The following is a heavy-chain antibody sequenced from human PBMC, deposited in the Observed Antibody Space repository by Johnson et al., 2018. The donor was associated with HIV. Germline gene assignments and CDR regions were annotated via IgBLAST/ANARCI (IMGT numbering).Heavy chain of an antibody. CDR1: GFTFSSYA. V-gene: IGHV3-30*03. Sequence: QVQLVVSGGGLVKPGGSLRLSCAASGFTFSSYAMHWVHQAPGKGLEWVAVISYDGNNKYYADSVKGRFTISRDNAKNSLYLQMNSLRAEDTAVYYCARDLHAFDIWGQGTMVTVSS. CDR2: ISYDGNNK. CDR3: ARDLHAFDI. J-gene: IGHJ3*02.